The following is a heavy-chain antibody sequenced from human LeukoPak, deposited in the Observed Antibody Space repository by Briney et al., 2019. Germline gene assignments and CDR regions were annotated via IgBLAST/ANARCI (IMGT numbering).Heavy chain of an antibody. Sequence: GGSLRLSCAASGFTFSTCGIHCAPHAPRKGLEWGTFKRYDGTNKWYADSVKGRFTISRDNYKNMLYLQMNSLRAEDTAVYHCAKDREYGVYPSASYYYMDVWSKGTTVTVSS. V-gene: IGHV3-30*02. CDR1: GFTFSTCG. J-gene: IGHJ6*03. D-gene: IGHD4-17*01. CDR2: KRYDGTNK. CDR3: AKDREYGVYPSASYYYMDV.